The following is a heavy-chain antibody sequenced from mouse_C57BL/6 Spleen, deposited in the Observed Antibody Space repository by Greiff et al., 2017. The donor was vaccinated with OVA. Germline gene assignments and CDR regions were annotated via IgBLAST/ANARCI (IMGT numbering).Heavy chain of an antibody. D-gene: IGHD2-2*01. CDR3: ARNDGYDGWYFDV. J-gene: IGHJ1*03. CDR2: INPSNGGT. CDR1: GYTFTSYW. Sequence: VKLQQPGTELVKPGASVKLSCKASGYTFTSYWMHWVKQRPGQGLEWIGNINPSNGGTNYNEKFKSKATLTVDKSSSTAYMQLSSLTSEDSAVYYCARNDGYDGWYFDVWGTGTTVTVSS. V-gene: IGHV1-53*01.